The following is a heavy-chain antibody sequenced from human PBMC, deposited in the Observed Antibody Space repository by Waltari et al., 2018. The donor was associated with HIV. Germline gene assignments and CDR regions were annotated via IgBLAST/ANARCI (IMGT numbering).Heavy chain of an antibody. CDR1: GFTFTSSA. V-gene: IGHV1-58*02. D-gene: IGHD3-3*01. Sequence: QMQLVQSGPEVKKPGTSVKVSCKASGFTFTSSAMQWVRQARGQRLEWIGWIVVGSCTTNYAQKFQERVTITRDMSTSTAYMELSSLGSEDTAVYYCAAGKGSFWSGNIALDYWGQGTLVTVSS. CDR2: IVVGSCTT. J-gene: IGHJ4*02. CDR3: AAGKGSFWSGNIALDY.